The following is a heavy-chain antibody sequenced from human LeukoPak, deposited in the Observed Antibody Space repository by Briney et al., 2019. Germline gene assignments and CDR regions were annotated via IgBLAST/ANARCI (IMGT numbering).Heavy chain of an antibody. CDR3: AREGTDQYYYYYMDV. Sequence: SETLSLTCTVSGGSIRSYYWSWIRQPPGKGLEWIGYIYYSGSTNYNPSLKSRVTISLDTSKNQFSLKLSSVTAADTAVYYCAREGTDQYYYYYMDVWGKGTTVTVSS. CDR1: GGSIRSYY. CDR2: IYYSGST. J-gene: IGHJ6*03. D-gene: IGHD3-10*01. V-gene: IGHV4-59*01.